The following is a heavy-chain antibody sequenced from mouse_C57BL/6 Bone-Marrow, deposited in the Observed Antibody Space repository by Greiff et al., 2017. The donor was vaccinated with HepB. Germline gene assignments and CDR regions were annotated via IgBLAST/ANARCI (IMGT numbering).Heavy chain of an antibody. Sequence: QVQLKQPGAELVKPGASVKLSCKASGYTFTSYWMCWVKQRPGQGLEWIGMIHPNSGSTNYNEKFKSKATMTVDKSSSTAYMQLSSLTSEDSAVYYCARAAFAYWGQGTLVTVSA. CDR3: ARAAFAY. J-gene: IGHJ3*01. CDR2: IHPNSGST. V-gene: IGHV1-64*01. CDR1: GYTFTSYW.